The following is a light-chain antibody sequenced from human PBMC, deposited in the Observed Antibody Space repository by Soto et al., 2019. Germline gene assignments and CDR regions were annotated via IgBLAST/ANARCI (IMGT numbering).Light chain of an antibody. CDR2: WAS. J-gene: IGKJ4*02. CDR3: QQYATTTRT. V-gene: IGKV4-1*01. CDR1: QTLLYTSNNKSY. Sequence: DIVMTQSPDSLAVSLGERATINCKSSQTLLYTSNNKSYLAWYQQKAGQPPKLLFFWASSRESGVPDRFSASGTETDSTLTISSLQAEDVAVYFCQQYATTTRTFGRGTRVEIK.